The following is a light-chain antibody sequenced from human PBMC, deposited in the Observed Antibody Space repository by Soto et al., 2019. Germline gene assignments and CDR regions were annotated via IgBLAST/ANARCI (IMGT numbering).Light chain of an antibody. CDR2: DAS. CDR3: QQYNSYSS. V-gene: IGKV1-5*01. Sequence: DIQMTQSVSTLSWSVGDRVSITCRASQTISSWLAWYQQKPGKDPQLLIYDASSLESGVPSRFSGSGSGTEFTLTISSLQPDDFATYYCQQYNSYSSFGQGTKVDI. CDR1: QTISSW. J-gene: IGKJ1*01.